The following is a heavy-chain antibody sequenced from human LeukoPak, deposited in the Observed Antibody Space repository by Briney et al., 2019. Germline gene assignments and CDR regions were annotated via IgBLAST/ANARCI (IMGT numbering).Heavy chain of an antibody. D-gene: IGHD4-17*01. V-gene: IGHV3-64D*06. CDR3: VNTENYGVYDY. CDR1: GFTFSSHA. J-gene: IGHJ4*02. CDR2: ISRNGDST. Sequence: GGSLRLSCSASGFTFSSHALHWVRQAPGKGLEYVSAISRNGDSTYYADSVKGRFTISRDNSKNTLYLQMSSLRGEDTAVYYCVNTENYGVYDYWGQGTLVTVSS.